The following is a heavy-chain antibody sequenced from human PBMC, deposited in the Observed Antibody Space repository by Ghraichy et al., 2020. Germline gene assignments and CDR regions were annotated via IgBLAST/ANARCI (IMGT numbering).Heavy chain of an antibody. Sequence: ASVKVSCKVSGYTLTELSMHWVRQAPGKGLEWMGGFDPEDGETIYAQKFQGRVTMTEDTSTDTAYMELSSLRSEDTAVYYCATDLGGSGSYYQYYFDYWGQGTLVTVSS. V-gene: IGHV1-24*01. CDR2: FDPEDGET. CDR3: ATDLGGSGSYYQYYFDY. CDR1: GYTLTELS. D-gene: IGHD3-10*01. J-gene: IGHJ4*02.